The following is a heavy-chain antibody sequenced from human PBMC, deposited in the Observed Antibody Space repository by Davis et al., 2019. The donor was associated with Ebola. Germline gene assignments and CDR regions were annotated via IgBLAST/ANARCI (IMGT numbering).Heavy chain of an antibody. Sequence: GESLKISCKGSGYSFTTYWIGWVRQMPGKGLEWMGIIYPGDSDPRYSPFFQAQVTISADKSISTAYRKWTSLKASDTAMYDCARSLDYGARRVHYYYGMDVWGQGTTVTVSS. V-gene: IGHV5-51*01. CDR3: ARSLDYGARRVHYYYGMDV. D-gene: IGHD4-17*01. CDR2: IYPGDSDP. J-gene: IGHJ6*02. CDR1: GYSFTTYW.